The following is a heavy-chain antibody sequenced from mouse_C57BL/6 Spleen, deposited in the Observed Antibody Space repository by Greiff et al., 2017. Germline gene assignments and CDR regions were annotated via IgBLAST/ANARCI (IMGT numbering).Heavy chain of an antibody. J-gene: IGHJ3*01. D-gene: IGHD2-5*01. CDR1: GYTFTSYW. V-gene: IGHV1-55*01. CDR3: ARTYYSNPGFAY. CDR2: IYPGSGST. Sequence: QVQLQQPGAELVKPGASVKMSCKASGYTFTSYWITWVKQRPGQGLEWIGDIYPGSGSTNYNEKFKSKATLTVDTSSSTAYMQLSSLTSEDSAVYYCARTYYSNPGFAYWGQGTLVTVS.